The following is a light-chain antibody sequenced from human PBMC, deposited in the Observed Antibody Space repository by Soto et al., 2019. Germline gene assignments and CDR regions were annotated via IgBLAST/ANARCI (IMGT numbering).Light chain of an antibody. V-gene: IGKV3-20*01. J-gene: IGKJ1*01. Sequence: EIVLTQSPGTLSLSPGERATLSCRASQSVSRSYLAWYQQNPGQAPRLLIYGTSSRATGIPDRFSGSGSGTDFTLTISRLEPEDSAVYFCQHYGYSQWTFGQGTKVEIK. CDR1: QSVSRSY. CDR2: GTS. CDR3: QHYGYSQWT.